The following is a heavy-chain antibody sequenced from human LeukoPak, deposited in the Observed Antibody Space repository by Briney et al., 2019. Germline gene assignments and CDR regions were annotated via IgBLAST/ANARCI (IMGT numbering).Heavy chain of an antibody. CDR1: GYIFNGYD. CDR3: GRGEYTSGFSDAFDI. CDR2: VNPTFGNT. J-gene: IGHJ3*02. D-gene: IGHD3-22*01. Sequence: GASLKVSCKTSGYIFNGYDINWVRQATGRGLEWMGWVNPTFGNTGYAETFRGRVTMTRDSSMSTVYMELSSLRSEDTGVYYCGRGEYTSGFSDAFDIWGQGTVVSVSP. V-gene: IGHV1-8*02.